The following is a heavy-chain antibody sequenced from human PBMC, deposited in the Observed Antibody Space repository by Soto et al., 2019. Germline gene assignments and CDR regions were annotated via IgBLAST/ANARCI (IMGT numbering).Heavy chain of an antibody. V-gene: IGHV4-30-2*01. CDR3: ARVGYCGGDCSFPDY. CDR1: GSSIGVGGC. J-gene: IGHJ4*02. Sequence: GSSIGVGGCCIFNQQPPGNGLEWLGYIYHSGSTSYNPSLKSRVTIPVERSKNQFSLKLSSVTAADTAVYYFARVGYCGGDCSFPDYWGQGTLLTVSS. CDR2: IYHSGST. D-gene: IGHD2-21*02.